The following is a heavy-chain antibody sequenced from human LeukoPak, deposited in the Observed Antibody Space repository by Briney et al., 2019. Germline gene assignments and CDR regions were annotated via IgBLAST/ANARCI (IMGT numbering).Heavy chain of an antibody. CDR2: TYYRSKWYY. V-gene: IGHV6-1*01. CDR1: GDSVSGNTIA. CDR3: ARAPSGSYLLDY. D-gene: IGHD1-26*01. J-gene: IGHJ4*02. Sequence: SQTLSLTCAISGDSVSGNTIAWNWIRQSPSRGLEWLGRTYYRSKWYYDYAVSVESRITIIPDTSRNQFSLQLNSVTPEDTAVYYCARAPSGSYLLDYWAREPESPSPQ.